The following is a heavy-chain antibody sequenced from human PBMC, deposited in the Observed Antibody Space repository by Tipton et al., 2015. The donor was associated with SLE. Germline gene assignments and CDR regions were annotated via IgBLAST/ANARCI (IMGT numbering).Heavy chain of an antibody. V-gene: IGHV4-61*09. CDR2: IYTSGST. J-gene: IGHJ4*02. Sequence: TLSLTCTVSGGSISSGSYYWSWIRQPAGKGLEWIGYIYTSGSTNYNPSLKSRVTISVDTSKNQFSLKLSSVTAADTAVYYCARLWFGELFFDYWGQGTLVTVSS. D-gene: IGHD3-10*01. CDR3: ARLWFGELFFDY. CDR1: GGSISSGSYY.